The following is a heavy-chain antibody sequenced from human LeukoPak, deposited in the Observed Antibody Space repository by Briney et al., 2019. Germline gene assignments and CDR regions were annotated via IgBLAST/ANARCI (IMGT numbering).Heavy chain of an antibody. CDR1: GGSISSGGYS. Sequence: PSETLSLTCAVSGGSISSGGYSWSWIRQPPGKGLEWIGYIYHSGSTFYNPSLKSRVTISVDTSKNQFSLKLSSVTAADTAVYYGAEEHYRSGYYLVAFDFWGQGTMVTV. J-gene: IGHJ3*01. D-gene: IGHD3-22*01. V-gene: IGHV4-30-2*02. CDR2: IYHSGST. CDR3: AEEHYRSGYYLVAFDF.